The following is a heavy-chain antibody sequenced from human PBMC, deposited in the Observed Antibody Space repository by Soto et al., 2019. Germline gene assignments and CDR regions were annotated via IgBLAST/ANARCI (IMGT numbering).Heavy chain of an antibody. CDR1: GFTFSSYA. J-gene: IGHJ4*02. V-gene: IGHV3-23*01. D-gene: IGHD2-21*02. CDR2: ISGSGGST. Sequence: PGGSLRLSCAASGFTFSSYAMSWVRQAPGKGLEWVSAISGSGGSTYYADSVKGRFTISRDNSKNTLYLQMNSLRAEDTAVYYCAIAAYCGGDCYSGVSDYWGQGTLVTVSS. CDR3: AIAAYCGGDCYSGVSDY.